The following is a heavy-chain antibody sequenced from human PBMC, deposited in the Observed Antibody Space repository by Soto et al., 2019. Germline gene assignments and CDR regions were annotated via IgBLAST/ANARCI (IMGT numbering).Heavy chain of an antibody. CDR2: INHSGST. Sequence: QVQLQQWGAGLLKPSETLSLTCAVYGGSFSGYYWSWIRQPPGKGLEWIGEINHSGSTNYNPSLKSRVTISVDTSKNQFSLKLSSVTAADTAVYYCARGRPHTRGGWYSERGSPFDYWGQGTLVTVSS. CDR1: GGSFSGYY. CDR3: ARGRPHTRGGWYSERGSPFDY. V-gene: IGHV4-34*01. D-gene: IGHD6-19*01. J-gene: IGHJ4*02.